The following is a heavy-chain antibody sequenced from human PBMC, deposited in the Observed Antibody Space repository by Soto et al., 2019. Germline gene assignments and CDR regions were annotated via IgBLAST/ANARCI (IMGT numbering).Heavy chain of an antibody. D-gene: IGHD4-17*01. CDR3: ARDRRYYGDYTYYYYYGMDV. Sequence: QVQLVQSGAEVKKPGSSVKVSCKASGGTFSSYTISWVRQAPGQGLEWMGRIIPILGIANYAQKFQGRVTITAEKCTSTAYMELSSQRSEDTDVYYCARDRRYYGDYTYYYYYGMDVWGQGTTVTVSS. CDR2: IIPILGIA. CDR1: GGTFSSYT. V-gene: IGHV1-69*08. J-gene: IGHJ6*02.